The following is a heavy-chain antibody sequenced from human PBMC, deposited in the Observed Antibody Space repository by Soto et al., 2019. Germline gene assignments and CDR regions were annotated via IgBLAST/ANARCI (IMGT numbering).Heavy chain of an antibody. CDR2: ISSNGVST. CDR1: GFTLSGYA. J-gene: IGHJ4*02. V-gene: IGHV3-64*04. CDR3: AKDPPGPDY. Sequence: GGSLRLSCAASGFTLSGYAMDWVRQAPGKGLEYVSGISSNGVSTYYANSVQGRFTISRDNSKNTLYLQMNSLRAEDTAVYYCAKDPPGPDYWGQGILVTVSS.